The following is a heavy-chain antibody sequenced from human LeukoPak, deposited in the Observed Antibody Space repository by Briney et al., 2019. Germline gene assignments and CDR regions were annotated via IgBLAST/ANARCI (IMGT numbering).Heavy chain of an antibody. J-gene: IGHJ4*02. V-gene: IGHV3-74*01. CDR3: VASRWSGALDF. CDR1: GIRFADHW. D-gene: IGHD3-3*01. Sequence: PGGSLRLSCAGSGIRFADHWMLWVRQAPGKGLVWVSRSDRAGTRREYADFVRGRFTIARDNAKNVVYLEMHSLKDEDTAVYFCVASRWSGALDFWGQGSLVTVSS. CDR2: SDRAGTRR.